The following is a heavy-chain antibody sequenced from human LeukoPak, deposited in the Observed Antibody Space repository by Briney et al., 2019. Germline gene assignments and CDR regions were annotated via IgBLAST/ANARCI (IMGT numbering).Heavy chain of an antibody. D-gene: IGHD2-2*01. CDR2: MNPDGSAT. J-gene: IGHJ4*02. Sequence: GGSLRLSCEASGFSFSNFWMSWIRQAPGKGLERVANMNPDGSATYYLDSVKGRFTISRDNAKTSVYLQMNSLRPDDTAVYYCARTLVEVPGHSDLFDFWGQGTLVTVSS. CDR3: ARTLVEVPGHSDLFDF. CDR1: GFSFSNFW. V-gene: IGHV3-7*01.